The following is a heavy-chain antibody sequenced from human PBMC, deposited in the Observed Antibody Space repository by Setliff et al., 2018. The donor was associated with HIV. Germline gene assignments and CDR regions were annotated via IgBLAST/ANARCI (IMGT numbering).Heavy chain of an antibody. CDR1: GDTFSNYV. D-gene: IGHD3-10*02. CDR2: IVLMSGTA. J-gene: IGHJ6*02. CDR3: AGGQKMYFTVTMLGGYYYYHMDV. V-gene: IGHV1-69*06. Sequence: SVKVSCKASGDTFSNYVLSWVRQAPGQGLEWMGGIVLMSGTADYAQKFHGRVTITADKSTSTAYMELSSLRSEDTAVYYCAGGQKMYFTVTMLGGYYYYHMDVWGQGTTVTVSS.